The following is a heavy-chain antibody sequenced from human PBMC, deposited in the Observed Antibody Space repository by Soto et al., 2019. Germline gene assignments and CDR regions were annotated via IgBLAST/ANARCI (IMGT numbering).Heavy chain of an antibody. CDR2: FDPEDGET. J-gene: IGHJ4*02. CDR3: ATDARLRFLEWLTLDY. CDR1: GYTLTELS. V-gene: IGHV1-24*01. D-gene: IGHD3-3*01. Sequence: QVQLVQSGAEVKKPGASVKVSCKVSGYTLTELSMHWVRQARGKGLEWMGGFDPEDGETIYAQKFQGRVTMTEDTSTDTAYMELSSLRSEDTAVYYCATDARLRFLEWLTLDYWGQGTLVTVSS.